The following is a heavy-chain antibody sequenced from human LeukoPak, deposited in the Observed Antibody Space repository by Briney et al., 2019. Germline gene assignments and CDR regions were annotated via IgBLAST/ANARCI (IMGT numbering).Heavy chain of an antibody. Sequence: SETLSLTCTVSGGSISSGGYYWSWIRQHPGKGLEWIGYIYYSGSTYYNPSLKSRVTISVDTSKNQFSLKLSSVTAADTAVYYCARGLASGYDNYPDYWGQGTLVTVSS. V-gene: IGHV4-31*03. CDR3: ARGLASGYDNYPDY. D-gene: IGHD5-12*01. CDR1: GGSISSGGYY. J-gene: IGHJ4*02. CDR2: IYYSGST.